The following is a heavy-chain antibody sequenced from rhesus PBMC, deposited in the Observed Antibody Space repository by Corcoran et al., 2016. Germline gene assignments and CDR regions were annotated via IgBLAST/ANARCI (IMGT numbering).Heavy chain of an antibody. D-gene: IGHD6-31*01. V-gene: IGHV3-8*01. J-gene: IGHJ3*01. Sequence: EVQLVESGGGLVQPGGSLRLSCTGSGFTFGSYYMYWVRQAPGKGLEWVSAINTGGDRPWYTDSVKGRFTISKENSKNTLYLQMDSLRAEDTAVYYCARDQQRLVPHDAFDFWGQGLRVTVSS. CDR1: GFTFGSYY. CDR3: ARDQQRLVPHDAFDF. CDR2: INTGGDRP.